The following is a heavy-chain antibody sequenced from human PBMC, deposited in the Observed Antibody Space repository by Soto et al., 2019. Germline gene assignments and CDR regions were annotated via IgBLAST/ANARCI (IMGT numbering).Heavy chain of an antibody. J-gene: IGHJ4*02. Sequence: EVQLLESGGGLVQPGGSLRLSCAASGFTFSSYAMSWVRQAPGKGLEWVSAISGSGGSTYYADSVKGRFTISRDNSKNALYLQMNCLRAEDTAVYYCAKVGAYTVTYGVDYWGQGTLVTVSS. V-gene: IGHV3-23*01. CDR1: GFTFSSYA. D-gene: IGHD4-17*01. CDR2: ISGSGGST. CDR3: AKVGAYTVTYGVDY.